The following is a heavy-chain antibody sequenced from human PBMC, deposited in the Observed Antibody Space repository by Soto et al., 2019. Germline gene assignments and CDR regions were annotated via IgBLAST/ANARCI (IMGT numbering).Heavy chain of an antibody. CDR1: GFTADDYA. V-gene: IGHV3-9*02. D-gene: IGHD4-17*01. CDR3: AKDMKWGGMTTIHYFDS. Sequence: EVQLVESGGGLVQPGRSLRLSCVASGFTADDYAMHWVRQAPGKGLEWVSGISSNSDTIDYADSVKGRFTISRDNAKKSLFRQMNSLRPEDTALYYCAKDMKWGGMTTIHYFDSWGQGTLVTVSS. J-gene: IGHJ4*02. CDR2: ISSNSDTI.